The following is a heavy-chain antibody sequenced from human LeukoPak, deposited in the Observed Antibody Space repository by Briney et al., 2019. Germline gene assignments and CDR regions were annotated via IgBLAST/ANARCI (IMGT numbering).Heavy chain of an antibody. D-gene: IGHD5-24*01. V-gene: IGHV4-39*02. J-gene: IGHJ4*02. CDR2: ICSGGNT. CDR1: GGSVSSDYY. Sequence: PSETLSLTCTVSGGSVSSDYYWGWIRQPPGKGLEWIGSICSGGNTCYNPSLKSRVTISADSSKNHFFLQLTSATAADTAVYYCARGRDGYNHYFDYWGQGTLVTVSS. CDR3: ARGRDGYNHYFDY.